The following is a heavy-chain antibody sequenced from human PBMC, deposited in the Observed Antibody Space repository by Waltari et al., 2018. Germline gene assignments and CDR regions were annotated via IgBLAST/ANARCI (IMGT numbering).Heavy chain of an antibody. V-gene: IGHV3-7*01. CDR2: VKQDGRET. CDR3: VRGRSSGNDAALGYFDY. Sequence: EVQVVESGGGVVLPGGSPRLSCAASGFLFISFCMHWVRQSPGRGLEWVANVKQDGRETNYLDSGRGRFTISRDNAKNSLFLQMDRLRGDDTAVYFCVRGRSSGNDAALGYFDYWGQGTRVTVSS. CDR1: GFLFISFC. D-gene: IGHD1-1*01. J-gene: IGHJ4*02.